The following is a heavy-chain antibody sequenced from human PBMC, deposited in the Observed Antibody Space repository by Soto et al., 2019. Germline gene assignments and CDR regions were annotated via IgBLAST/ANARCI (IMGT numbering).Heavy chain of an antibody. J-gene: IGHJ5*02. D-gene: IGHD3-10*01. CDR3: ARRIRYGTYYYGSGSYP. CDR1: GGSFSGYY. V-gene: IGHV4-34*01. Sequence: PSETLSLTCAVYGGSFSGYYWSWIRQPPGKGLEWIGEINHSGSTNYNPSLKSRVTISVDTSKNQFSLKLSSVTAADTAVYYCARRIRYGTYYYGSGSYPWGQGTLVTVSS. CDR2: INHSGST.